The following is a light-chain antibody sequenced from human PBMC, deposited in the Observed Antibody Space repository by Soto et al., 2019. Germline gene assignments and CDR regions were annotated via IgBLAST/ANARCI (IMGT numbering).Light chain of an antibody. J-gene: IGLJ2*01. CDR1: SSNIGSNT. V-gene: IGLV1-44*01. Sequence: QSVLSQPPSASGTPGQRVTISCSGISSNIGSNTVNWYQQLPGTAPKLLIYSNNQRPSGVPDRFSGSKSGTSASLAVRGLQSEDEADYYCAAWDDSLNGHVVFGGGTKLTVL. CDR3: AAWDDSLNGHVV. CDR2: SNN.